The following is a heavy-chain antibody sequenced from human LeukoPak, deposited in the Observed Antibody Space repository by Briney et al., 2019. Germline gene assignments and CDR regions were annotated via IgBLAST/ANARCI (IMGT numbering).Heavy chain of an antibody. CDR2: ISGSGGST. CDR3: AKVLIRSDYGDYSLGGNFDY. V-gene: IGHV3-23*01. J-gene: IGHJ4*02. Sequence: PGGSLRLSCAASGFTFSSYAMSWVRQAPGKGLEWVSAISGSGGSTYYADSVKGRFTISRDNSKNTLYLQMNSLRAEDTAVYYCAKVLIRSDYGDYSLGGNFDYWGQGTLVTVSS. CDR1: GFTFSSYA. D-gene: IGHD4-17*01.